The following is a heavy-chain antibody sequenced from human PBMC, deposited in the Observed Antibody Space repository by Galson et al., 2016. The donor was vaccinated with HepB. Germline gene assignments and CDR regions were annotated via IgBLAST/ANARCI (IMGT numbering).Heavy chain of an antibody. V-gene: IGHV4-34*01. D-gene: IGHD3-10*01. CDR3: ARSLPRGVYFDY. CDR1: GGSFSGYY. Sequence: SETLSLTCAVYGGSFSGYYRSWIRQPPGKGLEWIGEINHSRSSNYNPSLKSRVTISVDTSKNQFSLKLSSVTAADTAVYYCARSLPRGVYFDYWGQGTLVTVSS. J-gene: IGHJ4*02. CDR2: INHSRSS.